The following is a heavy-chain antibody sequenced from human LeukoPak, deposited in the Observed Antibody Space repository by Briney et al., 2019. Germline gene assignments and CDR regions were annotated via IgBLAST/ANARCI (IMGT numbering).Heavy chain of an antibody. CDR1: GYTFTCYY. CDR3: AREIAAADQSDAFDAFDI. Sequence: ASVKVSCKASGYTFTCYYMHWVRQAPGQGLEWMGWINPNSGGTNYAQKFQGRVTMTRDKSISTAYMELSRLRSDDTAVYYCAREIAAADQSDAFDAFDIWGQGTMVTVSS. V-gene: IGHV1-2*02. CDR2: INPNSGGT. J-gene: IGHJ3*02. D-gene: IGHD6-13*01.